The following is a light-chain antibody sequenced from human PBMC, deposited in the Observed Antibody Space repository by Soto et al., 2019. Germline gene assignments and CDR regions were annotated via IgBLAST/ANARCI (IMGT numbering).Light chain of an antibody. Sequence: EIVMTQSPATLSLPPGERATLSCRTSQSVSSSYLAWYQQKPGQAPRLLIYRASSRATGIPDRFSGSGSGTDFTLTISRLEAEDFAVYYCQQYGSSPSTFGQGTKVDIK. CDR1: QSVSSSY. CDR3: QQYGSSPST. V-gene: IGKV3-20*01. J-gene: IGKJ1*01. CDR2: RAS.